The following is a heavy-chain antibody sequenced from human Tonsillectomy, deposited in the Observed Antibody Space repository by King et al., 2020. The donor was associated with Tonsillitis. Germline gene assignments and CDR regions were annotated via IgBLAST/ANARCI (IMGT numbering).Heavy chain of an antibody. CDR2: INAYNGHT. J-gene: IGHJ3*01. V-gene: IGHV1-18*01. CDR1: GYTFLIYG. D-gene: IGHD3-10*01. CDR3: ARDYYKDYRVSFFDV. Sequence: QLVQSGAEVKKPGASVKVSCKTSGYTFLIYGISWVRQAPGQGLEWMGWINAYNGHTNYAQKLQDRVTMTTDTSTSTAYMELRSRRSDDTAVYYCARDYYKDYRVSFFDVWGQGTIVTVSS.